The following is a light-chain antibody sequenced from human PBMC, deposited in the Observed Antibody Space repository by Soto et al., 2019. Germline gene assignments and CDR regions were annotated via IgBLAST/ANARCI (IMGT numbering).Light chain of an antibody. Sequence: QSVLTQPASVSGSPGQSITISCAGSSSDVGGYKYVSWYQQLPGNAPKLIIYDVTIRPSGVSDRFSGSKSGNTASLTISGLQAEDEADYYCSSYSSSTISYVFGNGTKVTVL. V-gene: IGLV2-14*01. J-gene: IGLJ1*01. CDR1: SSDVGGYKY. CDR3: SSYSSSTISYV. CDR2: DVT.